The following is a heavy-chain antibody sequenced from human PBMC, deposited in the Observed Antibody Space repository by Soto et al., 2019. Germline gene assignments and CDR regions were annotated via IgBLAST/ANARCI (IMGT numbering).Heavy chain of an antibody. V-gene: IGHV5-51*01. CDR2: VNPGDSYT. Sequence: LKISCQASGYSFSTYWIGWVRQRPGRGLDWMGVVNPGDSYTRYSPSFQGHVTISADKSISTAYLQWSGLRASDTAMYYCARLGYCSGGSCYAMDVWGQGTTVTVSS. J-gene: IGHJ6*02. CDR3: ARLGYCSGGSCYAMDV. CDR1: GYSFSTYW. D-gene: IGHD2-15*01.